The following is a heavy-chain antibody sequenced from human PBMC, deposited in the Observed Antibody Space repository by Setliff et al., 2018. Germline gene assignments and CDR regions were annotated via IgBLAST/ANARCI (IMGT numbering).Heavy chain of an antibody. CDR3: ATYYYGLGYQY. D-gene: IGHD3-10*01. CDR2: ISASGRTT. J-gene: IGHJ1*01. Sequence: PGGSLRLSCAASRFTFSNYAMSWVRQAPGKGLEWVSAISASGRTTYSADSVKGRFTISRDNSKNTLYLQMNSLRAEDTAIYYCATYYYGLGYQYWGQGSLVTVSS. V-gene: IGHV3-23*01. CDR1: RFTFSNYA.